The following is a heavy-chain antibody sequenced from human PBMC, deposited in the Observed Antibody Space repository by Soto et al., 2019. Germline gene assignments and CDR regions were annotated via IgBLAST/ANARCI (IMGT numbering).Heavy chain of an antibody. V-gene: IGHV4-34*01. CDR1: GGSFSGYY. J-gene: IGHJ5*02. Sequence: QVQLQQWGAGLLKPSETLSLTCAVYGGSFSGYYWSWIRQPPGKGLEWIGEINHSGSTNYNPSLKSRVTISVDTSKHQFSLKLSSVTAADTAVYYCARRKRVTTWGFDPWGQGTLVTVSS. CDR3: ARRKRVTTWGFDP. CDR2: INHSGST. D-gene: IGHD4-17*01.